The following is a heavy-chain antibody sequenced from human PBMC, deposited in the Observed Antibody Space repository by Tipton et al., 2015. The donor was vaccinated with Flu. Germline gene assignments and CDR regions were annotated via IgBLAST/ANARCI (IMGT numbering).Heavy chain of an antibody. CDR1: GDSISTTIYY. V-gene: IGHV4-39*07. CDR3: ARDLWNDRRAYYYYGMDV. J-gene: IGHJ6*02. CDR2: IYYSGTT. Sequence: LRLSCTVSGDSISTTIYYWGWVRQPPGKGLEWIGSIYYSGTTYYNPSLKSRVTISVDSSKNEFSLTLASLTAADTAVYYCARDLWNDRRAYYYYGMDVWGRGTTVSVSS. D-gene: IGHD1-1*01.